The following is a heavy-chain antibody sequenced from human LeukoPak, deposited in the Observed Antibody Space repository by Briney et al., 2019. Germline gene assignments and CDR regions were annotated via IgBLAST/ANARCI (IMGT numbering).Heavy chain of an antibody. J-gene: IGHJ4*02. CDR1: GFTFSSYG. Sequence: GGSLRLSCAASGFTFSSYGMHWVRQAPGKGLEWVAVISYDGSNKYYADSVKGRFTIPRDNSKNTLYLQMNSLRAEDTAAYYCAKDRGYYGSGSYLVSGYFDYWGQGTLVTVSS. CDR2: ISYDGSNK. D-gene: IGHD3-10*01. V-gene: IGHV3-30*18. CDR3: AKDRGYYGSGSYLVSGYFDY.